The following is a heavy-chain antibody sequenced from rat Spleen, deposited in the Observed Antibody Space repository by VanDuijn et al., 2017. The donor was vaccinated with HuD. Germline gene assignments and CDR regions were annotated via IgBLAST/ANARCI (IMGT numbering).Heavy chain of an antibody. Sequence: EVQLVESGGGLVQPGWPLKLSCTASGLTFSDYNMAWVRQAPKKGLVWVANIIYDGSRTHYRDSVKGRFIISRDNAKSTLYLQMDSLRSEDTATYYCATSNWDCFDYWGQGVMVTVSS. CDR2: IIYDGSRT. CDR3: ATSNWDCFDY. D-gene: IGHD5-1*01. J-gene: IGHJ2*01. V-gene: IGHV5S10*01. CDR1: GLTFSDYN.